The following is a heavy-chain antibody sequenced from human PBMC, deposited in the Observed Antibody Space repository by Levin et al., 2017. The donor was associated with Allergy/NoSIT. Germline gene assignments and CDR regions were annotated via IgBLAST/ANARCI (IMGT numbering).Heavy chain of an antibody. V-gene: IGHV1-2*04. CDR2: INPNSGGT. J-gene: IGHJ6*02. D-gene: IGHD1-26*01. CDR1: GYTFTGYY. CDR3: ARDRSPGGYYYYGMDV. Sequence: PMASVKVSCKASGYTFTGYYMHWVRQAPGQGLEWMGWINPNSGGTNYAQKFQGWVTMTRDTSISTAYMELSRLRSDDTAVYYCARDRSPGGYYYYGMDVWGQGTTVTVSS.